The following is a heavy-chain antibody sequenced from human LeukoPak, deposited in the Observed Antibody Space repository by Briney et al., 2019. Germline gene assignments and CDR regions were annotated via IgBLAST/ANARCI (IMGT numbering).Heavy chain of an antibody. Sequence: GGSLRLSCVASGSSFTSSGMYWVRQAPGKGLEWVAVIWHDGSAEFYADSVKGRFSISRDNSRSMVYLQMDSLRDDDTAVYFCAKDSRGGWSGYFDYWGQGTLVTVSS. CDR2: IWHDGSAE. CDR3: AKDSRGGWSGYFDY. D-gene: IGHD6-19*01. CDR1: GSSFTSSG. J-gene: IGHJ4*02. V-gene: IGHV3-33*06.